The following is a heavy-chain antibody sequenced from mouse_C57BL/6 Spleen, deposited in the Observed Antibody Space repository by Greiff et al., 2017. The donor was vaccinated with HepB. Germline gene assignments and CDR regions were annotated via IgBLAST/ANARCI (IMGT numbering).Heavy chain of an antibody. CDR3: ARGGIYYGSSYEYYAMDY. V-gene: IGHV1-52*01. Sequence: VKLQQSGAELVRPGSSVKLSCKASGYTFTSYWMHWVKQRPIQGLEWIGNIDPSDSETHYNQKFKDKATLTVDKSSSTAYMQLSSLTSEDSAVYYCARGGIYYGSSYEYYAMDYWGQGTSVTVSS. D-gene: IGHD1-1*01. CDR1: GYTFTSYW. J-gene: IGHJ4*01. CDR2: IDPSDSET.